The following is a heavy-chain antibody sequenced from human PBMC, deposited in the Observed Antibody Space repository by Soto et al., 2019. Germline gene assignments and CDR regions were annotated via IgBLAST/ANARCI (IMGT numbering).Heavy chain of an antibody. CDR3: AREVIPLTTDWYFDL. D-gene: IGHD4-17*01. J-gene: IGHJ2*01. Sequence: QLQLRESGPGLVKPSETLSLTCTVSGGSISGGVGGLYYWSWVRQPPGKGLEWIGYIYDSGSTYYNPSLKSRVTISVDTSKKQLSLRLSSVTAADTAVYYCAREVIPLTTDWYFDLWGRGTLVTVSS. CDR1: GGSISGGVGGLYY. CDR2: IYDSGST. V-gene: IGHV4-30-4*01.